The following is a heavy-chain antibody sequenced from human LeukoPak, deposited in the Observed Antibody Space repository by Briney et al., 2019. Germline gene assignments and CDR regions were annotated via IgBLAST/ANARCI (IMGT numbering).Heavy chain of an antibody. J-gene: IGHJ6*02. V-gene: IGHV1-2*02. Sequence: ASVKVSCKASGYSFTGYYMHWVRQAPGQGLEWMGWINPNSGGTNYAQKFQGRVTMTRDTSISTAYMELSRLRSDDTAVYYCARTYYYGSGTHYYYYGMDVWGQGTTVTVSS. CDR1: GYSFTGYY. D-gene: IGHD3-10*01. CDR2: INPNSGGT. CDR3: ARTYYYGSGTHYYYYGMDV.